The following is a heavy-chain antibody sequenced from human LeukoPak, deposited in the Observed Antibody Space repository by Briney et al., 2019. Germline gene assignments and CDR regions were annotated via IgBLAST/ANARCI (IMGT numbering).Heavy chain of an antibody. CDR3: ARDGYYYGSSGSYYYYMDV. CDR2: IYTSGST. J-gene: IGHJ6*03. CDR1: GGSISSGSYY. Sequence: SETLSLTCTVSGGSISSGSYYWSWIRQPAGKGLEWIGRIYTSGSTNYNPSLKSRVTISVDTSKNQFSLKLSSVTAADTAVDYCARDGYYYGSSGSYYYYMDVWGKGTTVTVSS. V-gene: IGHV4-61*02. D-gene: IGHD3-22*01.